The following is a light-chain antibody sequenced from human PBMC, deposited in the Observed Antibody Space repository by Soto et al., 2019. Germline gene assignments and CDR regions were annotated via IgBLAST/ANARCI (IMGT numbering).Light chain of an antibody. V-gene: IGLV2-18*02. CDR1: SSDVGSSNR. Sequence: QSVLTQPPSVSGSPGQSVTISCTGTSSDVGSSNRVSWYQQPPGTAPKLMIYEVTNRPSGVPNRFSASKSGNTASLTISGLQAEDEADYYCTSYTSSRTWVFGGGTKLTVL. CDR2: EVT. CDR3: TSYTSSRTWV. J-gene: IGLJ3*02.